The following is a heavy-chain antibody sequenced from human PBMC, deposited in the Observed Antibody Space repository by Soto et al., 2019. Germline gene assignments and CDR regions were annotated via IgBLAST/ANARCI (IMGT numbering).Heavy chain of an antibody. Sequence: QVQLVESGGGVVQPGRSLRLSCAASGFTFSSYGMHWVRQAPGKGLEWVAVIWYDGSNKYYADSVKGRFTISRDNSKNTLYLQMNSLRAEDTAVYYCAREIATSIFDYWGQGTLVTVSS. J-gene: IGHJ4*02. V-gene: IGHV3-33*01. CDR1: GFTFSSYG. CDR3: AREIATSIFDY. CDR2: IWYDGSNK. D-gene: IGHD2-21*01.